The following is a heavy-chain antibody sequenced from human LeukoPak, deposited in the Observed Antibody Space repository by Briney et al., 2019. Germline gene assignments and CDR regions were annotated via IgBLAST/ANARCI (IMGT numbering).Heavy chain of an antibody. CDR3: ARDYSAAGLIGRRGYYYYMDV. D-gene: IGHD6-19*01. Sequence: PRGSLRLSCAASGVTFSSHAMHWVRQAPGKGLEWVAVISYDGSNKYYADSVKGRFTLSRDNSKNTLYLQMNSLRGEDTAVYYCARDYSAAGLIGRRGYYYYMDVWGKGTTVTVSS. CDR2: ISYDGSNK. J-gene: IGHJ6*03. V-gene: IGHV3-30*04. CDR1: GVTFSSHA.